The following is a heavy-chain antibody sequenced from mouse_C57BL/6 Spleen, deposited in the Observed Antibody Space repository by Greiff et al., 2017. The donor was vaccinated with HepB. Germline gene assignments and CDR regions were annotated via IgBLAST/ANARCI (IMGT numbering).Heavy chain of an antibody. CDR1: GYTFTDYY. Sequence: EVQLQQSGPELVKPGASVKISCKASGYTFTDYYMNWVKQSHGKSLEWIGDINPNNGGTSYNQKFKGKATLTVDKSSSTAYMELRSLTSEDSAVYYCARSSYYGYAFDYWGQGTTLTVSS. CDR3: ARSSYYGYAFDY. D-gene: IGHD2-2*01. J-gene: IGHJ2*01. CDR2: INPNNGGT. V-gene: IGHV1-26*01.